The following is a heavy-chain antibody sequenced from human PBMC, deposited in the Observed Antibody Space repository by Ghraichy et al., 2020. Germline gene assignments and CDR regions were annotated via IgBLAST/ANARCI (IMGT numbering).Heavy chain of an antibody. CDR3: AKVANAGTATAPDNVVVPAAPVTLFCLVSTDGADG. Sequence: GGSLRLSCAASGFTFSSYAMSWVRQAPGKGLEWVSAISGSGGSTYYADSVKGRFTISRDNSKNTLYLQMNSLRAEDTAVYYCAKVANAGTATAPDNVVVPAAPVTLFCLVSTDGADGWGPVTMVTASS. CDR2: ISGSGGST. D-gene: IGHD2-2*01. J-gene: IGHJ6*02. V-gene: IGHV3-23*01. CDR1: GFTFSSYA.